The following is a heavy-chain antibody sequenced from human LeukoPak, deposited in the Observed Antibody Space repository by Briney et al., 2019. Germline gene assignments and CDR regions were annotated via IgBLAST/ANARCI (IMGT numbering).Heavy chain of an antibody. J-gene: IGHJ6*02. CDR3: ARLPLYYYYYGMDV. Sequence: ASVKVSCKASGYTFTSYDINWVRQATGQGLEGMGWMNPTSGNTGYAQKFQGRVTMTRNTSISTAYMELSSLRSEDTAVYYCARLPLYYYYYGMDVWGQGTTVTVSS. V-gene: IGHV1-8*01. CDR1: GYTFTSYD. CDR2: MNPTSGNT.